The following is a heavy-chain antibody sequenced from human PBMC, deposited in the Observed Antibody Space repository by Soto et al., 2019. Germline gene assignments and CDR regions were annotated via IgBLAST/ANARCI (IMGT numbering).Heavy chain of an antibody. CDR3: AKTMSRLGGYDMSWLAP. CDR1: GFIFSDYA. D-gene: IGHD5-12*01. V-gene: IGHV3-23*01. CDR2: ISGTRGRQRNT. Sequence: GGSLRLSCAASGFIFSDYAMTWVRQAPGRGLEWVSTISGTRGRQRNTFYTASVKGRFTVTRDNSKNTLFLQMNSLRVEDTAVYYCAKTMSRLGGYDMSWLAPWGQGTLVTVSS. J-gene: IGHJ5*02.